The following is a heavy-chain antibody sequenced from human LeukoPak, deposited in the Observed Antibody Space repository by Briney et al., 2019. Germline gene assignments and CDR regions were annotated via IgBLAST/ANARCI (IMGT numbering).Heavy chain of an antibody. D-gene: IGHD3-16*01. CDR2: IWYDGSNE. Sequence: PGGSLRLSCAASGFTLSNYAMHWVRQTPGKGLEWVAVIWYDGSNEYYSDSVKGRFAISKDTSKNTLYLQMNNLRAEDTAVYFCAGDPGLRLDYWGQGTLLTVSS. V-gene: IGHV3-33*01. J-gene: IGHJ4*02. CDR1: GFTLSNYA. CDR3: AGDPGLRLDY.